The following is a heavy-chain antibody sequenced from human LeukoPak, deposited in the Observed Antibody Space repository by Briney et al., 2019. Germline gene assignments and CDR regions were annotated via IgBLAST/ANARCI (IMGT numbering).Heavy chain of an antibody. J-gene: IGHJ3*02. CDR3: AKVTTVGTVDAFDI. V-gene: IGHV3-30*18. CDR1: GFTFSSYG. CDR2: LSYDGSNN. Sequence: GGSLRLSCAASGFTFSSYGMHWVRQAPGKGLECVAVLSYDGSNNNYADSVKGRFTISRDNSTNTLYLQMNSLRAEDTAVYYCAKVTTVGTVDAFDIWGQGTMVTVSS. D-gene: IGHD4-23*01.